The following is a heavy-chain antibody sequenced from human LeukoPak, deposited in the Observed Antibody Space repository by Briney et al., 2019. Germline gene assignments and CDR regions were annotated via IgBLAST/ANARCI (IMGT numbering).Heavy chain of an antibody. Sequence: GGSLRLSCAASGFTFSSYAMSWVRQAPGKGLEWVSAISGSGGSTYYADSVKGRFTISRDNSKNTPYLQMNSLRAEDTAVYYCAKGSGHYDILTGYYLFDYWGQGTLVTVSS. V-gene: IGHV3-23*01. D-gene: IGHD3-9*01. CDR2: ISGSGGST. J-gene: IGHJ4*02. CDR1: GFTFSSYA. CDR3: AKGSGHYDILTGYYLFDY.